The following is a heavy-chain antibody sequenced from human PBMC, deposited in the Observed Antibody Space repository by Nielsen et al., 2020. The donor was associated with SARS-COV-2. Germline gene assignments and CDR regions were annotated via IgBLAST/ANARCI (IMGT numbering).Heavy chain of an antibody. CDR3: ARDKVAATPNYYGMDV. Sequence: SVKVSCKASGFTFTSSAVQWVRQARGQRLEWIGWIVVGSGNTNYAQKFQERVTITRDMSTSTAYMELSSLRSEDTAVYYCARDKVAATPNYYGMDVWGQGTTVTVSS. V-gene: IGHV1-58*01. J-gene: IGHJ6*02. CDR2: IVVGSGNT. D-gene: IGHD2-15*01. CDR1: GFTFTSSA.